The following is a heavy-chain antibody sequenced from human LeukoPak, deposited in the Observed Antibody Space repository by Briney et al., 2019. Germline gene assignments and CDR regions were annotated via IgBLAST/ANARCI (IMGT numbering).Heavy chain of an antibody. Sequence: GGSLRLSCAASGFTFSSYGMHWVRQAPGKGLEWVAVIRYDGSNKYYADSVKGRFTISRDNSKNTLYLQMNSLRAEDTAVYYCARDGPMARGVNGMDVWGQGTTVTVSS. CDR1: GFTFSSYG. J-gene: IGHJ6*02. D-gene: IGHD3-10*01. CDR3: ARDGPMARGVNGMDV. CDR2: IRYDGSNK. V-gene: IGHV3-33*08.